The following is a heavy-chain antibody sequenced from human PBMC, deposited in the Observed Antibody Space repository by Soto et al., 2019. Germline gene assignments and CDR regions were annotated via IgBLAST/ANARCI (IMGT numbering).Heavy chain of an antibody. V-gene: IGHV1-8*01. CDR2: MNPNSGNT. CDR3: ARWPDGYYYYGMDG. CDR1: GYTFTSYD. Sequence: QVQLVQSGAEVKKPGASVKVACKASGYTFTSYDINWVRQATGQGLEWMGWMNPNSGNTGYAQKFQGKVTMTRNTSIGTAYMELSSLRSEDTAVYYCARWPDGYYYYGMDGWGQGTTVTVSS. J-gene: IGHJ6*02.